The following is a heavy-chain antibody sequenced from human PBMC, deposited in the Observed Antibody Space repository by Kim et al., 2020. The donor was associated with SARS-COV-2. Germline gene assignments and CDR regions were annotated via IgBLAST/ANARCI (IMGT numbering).Heavy chain of an antibody. CDR2: IYYSGST. J-gene: IGHJ4*02. Sequence: SETLSLTCTVSGGSVISGNYYWTWIRQPPGKALEWIGYIYYSGSTTYNPSLKSRVTMSVDTSKNHFSLNLSSVTTADTAVYYCARRRDEGWDRYFDYWGQGILVTVYS. D-gene: IGHD6-19*01. V-gene: IGHV4-61*03. CDR3: ARRRDEGWDRYFDY. CDR1: GGSVISGNYY.